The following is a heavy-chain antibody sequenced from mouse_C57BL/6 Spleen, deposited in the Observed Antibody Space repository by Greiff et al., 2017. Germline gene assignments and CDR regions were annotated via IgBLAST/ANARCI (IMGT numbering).Heavy chain of an antibody. CDR1: GYAFSSSW. V-gene: IGHV1-82*01. J-gene: IGHJ3*01. CDR3: ARGYYDYDAGFAY. CDR2: IYPGDGDT. D-gene: IGHD2-4*01. Sequence: VQLVESGPELVKPGASVKISCKASGYAFSSSWMNWVKQRPGKGLEWIGRIYPGDGDTNYNGKFKGKATLTADKSSSTAYMQLSSLTSEDSAVYFCARGYYDYDAGFAYWGQGTLVTVSA.